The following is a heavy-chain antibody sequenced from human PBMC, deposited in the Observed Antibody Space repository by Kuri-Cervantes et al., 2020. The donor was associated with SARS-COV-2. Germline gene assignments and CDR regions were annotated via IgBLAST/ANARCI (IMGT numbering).Heavy chain of an antibody. D-gene: IGHD3-3*01. CDR1: GFTFGDYA. J-gene: IGHJ4*02. CDR2: IRSKAYGGTT. V-gene: IGHV3-49*04. CDR3: TGNDFWSGYSYS. Sequence: GGSLRLPCTASGFTFGDYAMSWVRQAPGKGLEWVGFIRSKAYGGTTEYAASVKGRFTISRDDSKSIAYLQMNSLKTEDTAVYYCTGNDFWSGYSYSWGQGTLVTVSS.